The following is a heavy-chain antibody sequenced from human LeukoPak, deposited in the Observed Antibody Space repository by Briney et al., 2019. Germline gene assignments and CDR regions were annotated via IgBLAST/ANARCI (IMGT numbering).Heavy chain of an antibody. CDR1: GFTFDDYA. Sequence: PGRSLRLSCAGSGFTFDDYAMHWVRLVPGEGLEGVSGISWNSDNMVYADSVKGRFTIFRDNAKKAVYLQINNLRSEDTALYYCAPIAMPDYKGHWGQGTLVIVSS. V-gene: IGHV3-9*01. D-gene: IGHD6-19*01. CDR3: APIAMPDYKGH. CDR2: ISWNSDNM. J-gene: IGHJ4*02.